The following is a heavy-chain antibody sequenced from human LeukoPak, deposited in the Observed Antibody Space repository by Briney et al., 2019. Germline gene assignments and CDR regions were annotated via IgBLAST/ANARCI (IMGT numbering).Heavy chain of an antibody. CDR2: IYHSGST. CDR1: GYSISSGNY. Sequence: SETLSLTCTVSGYSISSGNYWGWTRQPPGKGPEWIGSIYHSGSTYYNPSLKSRVSISVDTSKNQFSLRLMSVTAADTAEYYCARDGDFYYFDYWGQGTQVTVSS. J-gene: IGHJ4*02. V-gene: IGHV4-38-2*02. CDR3: ARDGDFYYFDY.